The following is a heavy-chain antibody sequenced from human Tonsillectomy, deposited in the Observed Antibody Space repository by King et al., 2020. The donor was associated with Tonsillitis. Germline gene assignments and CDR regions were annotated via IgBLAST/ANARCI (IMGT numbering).Heavy chain of an antibody. CDR2: VYYSGST. J-gene: IGHJ3*02. Sequence: QLQLQESGPGLVKPSETLSLTCTVSGGSISSSVYYWGWIRQPPGKGLEWIGSVYYSGSTYYNPSLKSRITISVDTSKNQFSLKLSSVTAADTAVYYCARPHYSGSSQAFPIWGQGTMVTVSS. D-gene: IGHD1-26*01. V-gene: IGHV4-39*01. CDR1: GGSISSSVYY. CDR3: ARPHYSGSSQAFPI.